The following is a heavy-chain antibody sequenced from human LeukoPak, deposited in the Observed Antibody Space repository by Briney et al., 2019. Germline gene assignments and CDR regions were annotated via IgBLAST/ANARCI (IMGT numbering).Heavy chain of an antibody. Sequence: GGSLRLSCAASGFTFSSYGMHWVRQAPGKGLEWVAVIWYDGSNKYYADSVKGRFTISRDNSKNTLYLQMNSLRAEDTAVYYCARDVGTYYYDSPQGFQHWGQGTLVTVSS. CDR3: ARDVGTYYYDSPQGFQH. CDR2: IWYDGSNK. CDR1: GFTFSSYG. V-gene: IGHV3-33*01. J-gene: IGHJ1*01. D-gene: IGHD3-22*01.